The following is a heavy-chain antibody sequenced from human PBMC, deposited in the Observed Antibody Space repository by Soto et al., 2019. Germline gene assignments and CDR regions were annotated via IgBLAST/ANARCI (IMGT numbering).Heavy chain of an antibody. V-gene: IGHV3-33*01. CDR1: GFTFSSYG. J-gene: IGHJ5*02. CDR3: AREGRPDFDWLPPYWFDP. Sequence: GGSLRLSCAASGFTFSSYGMHWVRQAPGKGLEWVAVIWYDGSNKYYADSVKGRFTISRDNSKNTLYLQMNSLRAEDTAVYYCAREGRPDFDWLPPYWFDPWGQGTLVTVSS. CDR2: IWYDGSNK. D-gene: IGHD3-9*01.